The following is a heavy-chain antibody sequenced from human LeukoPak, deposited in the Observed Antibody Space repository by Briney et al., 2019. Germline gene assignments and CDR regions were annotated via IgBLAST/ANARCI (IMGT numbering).Heavy chain of an antibody. J-gene: IGHJ4*02. CDR2: ISYTGTT. CDR3: AREGPHGSGIYYNPLDY. D-gene: IGHD3-10*01. V-gene: IGHV4-39*02. Sequence: RTSETLSLTCTVSGGSIGSSAYSWGWIRQPPGKGLERIGSISYTGTTYYNPSLKSPVTISLDTSKNQFSLKLISVTAADTALYYCAREGPHGSGIYYNPLDYWGQGALVIVSS. CDR1: GGSIGSSAYS.